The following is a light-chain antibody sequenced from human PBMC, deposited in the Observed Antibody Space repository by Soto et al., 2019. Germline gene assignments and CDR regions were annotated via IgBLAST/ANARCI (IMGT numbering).Light chain of an antibody. CDR1: QSVGSD. J-gene: IGKJ1*01. CDR3: QQYNSYLWT. CDR2: GAS. V-gene: IGKV3D-15*01. Sequence: EIVMTQSPGTLSLSPWERATLSCRASQSVGSDLAWYQQKPGQAPRLGIYGASSRATGIPDRFSGSGSGTEFTLTISSLQPDDFATYYCQQYNSYLWTFGQGTKVDIK.